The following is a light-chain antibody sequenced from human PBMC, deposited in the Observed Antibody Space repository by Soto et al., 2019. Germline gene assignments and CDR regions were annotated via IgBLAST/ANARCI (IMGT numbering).Light chain of an antibody. CDR1: QSIFDSSNNKNY. J-gene: IGKJ2*01. CDR2: WSS. CDR3: QQYFHTAMYT. V-gene: IGKV4-1*01. Sequence: DIVMTQTPDSLAVSLGERATINGKSSQSIFDSSNNKNYLAWYQQKPGQPPKLLIYWSSTREAGVPDRFSGSGSGTDFTLTISSLQAEDVSVYYCQQYFHTAMYTFGQGNKLEIK.